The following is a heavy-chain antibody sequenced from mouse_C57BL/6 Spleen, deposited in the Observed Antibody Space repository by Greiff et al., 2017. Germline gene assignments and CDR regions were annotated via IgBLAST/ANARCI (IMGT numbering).Heavy chain of an antibody. D-gene: IGHD2-4*01. J-gene: IGHJ2*01. CDR3: ARMGDYERWENYFDY. CDR1: GYSFTGYF. V-gene: IGHV1-20*01. CDR2: INPYNGDT. Sequence: VQLKESGPELVKPGDSVKISCKASGYSFTGYFMNWVMQSHGKSLEWIGRINPYNGDTFYNQKFKGKATLTVDKSSSTAHMELRSLTSEDSAVYYCARMGDYERWENYFDYWGQGTTLTVSS.